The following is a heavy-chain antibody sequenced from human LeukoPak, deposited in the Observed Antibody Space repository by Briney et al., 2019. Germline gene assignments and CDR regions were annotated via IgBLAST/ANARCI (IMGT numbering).Heavy chain of an antibody. V-gene: IGHV3-7*01. CDR3: TRQIQEYYDFWSGHPSDAFDI. Sequence: GGSLRLSCEVSGFTFSNYWMSWVRQAPGKGLEWVANIKEDGSKISYVDSVKGRFTISRDNAKNSLYLLMNSLRAEDTAVYYCTRQIQEYYDFWSGHPSDAFDIWGQGTMVTVSS. J-gene: IGHJ3*02. D-gene: IGHD3-3*01. CDR2: IKEDGSKI. CDR1: GFTFSNYW.